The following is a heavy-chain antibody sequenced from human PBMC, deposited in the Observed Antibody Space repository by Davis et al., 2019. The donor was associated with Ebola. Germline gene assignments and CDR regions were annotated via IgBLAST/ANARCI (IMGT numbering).Heavy chain of an antibody. Sequence: PSETLSLTCTVSGGSISSYYWSWIRQPPGKGLEWIGYIYYSGSTNYNPSLKSRVTTSVDMSRNQFSLKLSSVTAADTAVYYCARHVLRQMGSNAFDIWGQGTMVTVSS. CDR3: ARHVLRQMGSNAFDI. CDR2: IYYSGST. CDR1: GGSISSYY. D-gene: IGHD2-2*01. J-gene: IGHJ3*02. V-gene: IGHV4-59*08.